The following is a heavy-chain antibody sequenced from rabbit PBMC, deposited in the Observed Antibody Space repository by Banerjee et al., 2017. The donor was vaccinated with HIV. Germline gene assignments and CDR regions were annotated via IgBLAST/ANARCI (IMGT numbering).Heavy chain of an antibody. V-gene: IGHV1S45*01. D-gene: IGHD7-1*01. CDR1: GFTLSSYYV. CDR2: IDAGSGTT. J-gene: IGHJ6*01. CDR3: ARDAGGDGYSNDL. Sequence: QEQLVESGGGLVQPEGSLTLTCKASGFTLSSYYVMCWVRQAPGKGLEWIGCIDAGSGTTYYANWAKGRFTISKTSSTTVTLQMTSLTAADTATYFCARDAGGDGYSNDLWGQGTLVTVS.